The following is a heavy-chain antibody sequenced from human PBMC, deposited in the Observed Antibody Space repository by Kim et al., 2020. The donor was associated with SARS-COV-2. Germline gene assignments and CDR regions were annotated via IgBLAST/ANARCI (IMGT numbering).Heavy chain of an antibody. CDR1: GYTFTSYG. D-gene: IGHD3-22*01. J-gene: IGHJ3*02. CDR3: ARERSMVGYYNAFDI. V-gene: IGHV1-18*01. CDR2: ISAYNGNT. Sequence: ASVKVSCKASGYTFTSYGISWVRQAPGQGLEWMGWISAYNGNTNYAQKLQGRVTMTTDTSTSTAYMELRSLRSDDTAVYYCARERSMVGYYNAFDIWGQGTMVTVSS.